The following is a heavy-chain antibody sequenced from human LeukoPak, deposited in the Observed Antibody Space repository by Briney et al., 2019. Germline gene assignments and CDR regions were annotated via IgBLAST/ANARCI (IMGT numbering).Heavy chain of an antibody. J-gene: IGHJ6*03. CDR2: ISTTGGT. CDR1: GGSISTYY. V-gene: IGHV4-4*07. Sequence: SETLSLTCAVSGGSISTYYWSWIRQPAGKGLEWIGRISTTGGTIYNPSLKSRVTISVDTSKKQFSLKLRSVTAADTAVYYCARGEYGGEDYYYYHMDVWGKGTTVTISS. CDR3: ARGEYGGEDYYYYHMDV. D-gene: IGHD4-23*01.